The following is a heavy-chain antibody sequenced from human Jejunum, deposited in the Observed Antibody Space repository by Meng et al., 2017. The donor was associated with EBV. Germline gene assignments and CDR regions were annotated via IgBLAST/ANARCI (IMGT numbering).Heavy chain of an antibody. J-gene: IGHJ1*01. CDR2: MKPNNGDT. Sequence: QVQLVQSAAEVKKPGASVRVSCKASGYTFANYDINWIRQATGQGPEWMGWMKPNNGDTGFARQFQGRVTMTRDTSISTAYMELSSLRYEDTAMYYCVGWAAGAGEYFHHWGQGTLVTVSS. V-gene: IGHV1-8*02. CDR3: VGWAAGAGEYFHH. CDR1: GYTFANYD. D-gene: IGHD6-25*01.